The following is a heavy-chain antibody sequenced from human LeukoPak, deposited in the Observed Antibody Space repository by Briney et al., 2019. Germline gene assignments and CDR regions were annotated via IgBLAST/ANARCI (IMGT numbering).Heavy chain of an antibody. J-gene: IGHJ3*02. V-gene: IGHV3-66*02. CDR3: ARESVASFWSGHRNDAFDI. CDR2: IYSGGST. CDR1: GFTVSSNY. Sequence: GGSLRLSCAASGFTVSSNYMSWVRQAPGKGLEWVSVIYSGGSTYYADSVKGRFTIARDNSKNTLYLQMNSLRAEDTAVYYCARESVASFWSGHRNDAFDIWGQGTMVTVSS. D-gene: IGHD3-3*01.